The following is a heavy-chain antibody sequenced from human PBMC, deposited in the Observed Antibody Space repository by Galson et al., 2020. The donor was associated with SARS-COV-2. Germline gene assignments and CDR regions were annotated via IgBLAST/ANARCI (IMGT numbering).Heavy chain of an antibody. CDR3: ARGSTYYYDSSGYYSKYYFDY. J-gene: IGHJ4*02. V-gene: IGHV4-31*03. CDR1: GGSISSGGYY. D-gene: IGHD3-22*01. Sequence: ASETLSLTCTVSGGSISSGGYYWSWIRQHPGKGLEWIGYIYYSGSTYYNPSLKSRVTISVDTSKNQFSLKLSSVTAADTAVYYCARGSTYYYDSSGYYSKYYFDYWGQGTLVTVSS. CDR2: IYYSGST.